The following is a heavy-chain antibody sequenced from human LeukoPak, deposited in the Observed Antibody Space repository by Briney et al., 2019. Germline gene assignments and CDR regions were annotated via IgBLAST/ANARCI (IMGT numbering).Heavy chain of an antibody. CDR3: ARDLRSGGSFTDAFDI. D-gene: IGHD1-26*01. V-gene: IGHV1-18*01. J-gene: IGHJ3*02. CDR2: ISAYNGNT. Sequence: ASVKVSCKASGYTFTSYGISWVRQAPGQGLEWMEWISAYNGNTNYAQKLQGRVTMTTDTSTSTACMELRSLRSDDTAVYYCARDLRSGGSFTDAFDIWGQGTMVTVSS. CDR1: GYTFTSYG.